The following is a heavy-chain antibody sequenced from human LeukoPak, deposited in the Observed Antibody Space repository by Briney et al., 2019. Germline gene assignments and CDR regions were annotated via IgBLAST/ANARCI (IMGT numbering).Heavy chain of an antibody. J-gene: IGHJ4*02. CDR3: ARDSSDCSGGSCLDY. Sequence: GGSLRLSCAASGFTFSSYSMNWVRQAPGKGLEWVSYISSSSSTIYYADSVKGRFTISRDNAKNSLYLQMNSLRAEDTAVYYCARDSSDCSGGSCLDYWSQGTLVTVSS. V-gene: IGHV3-48*01. CDR1: GFTFSSYS. CDR2: ISSSSSTI. D-gene: IGHD2-15*01.